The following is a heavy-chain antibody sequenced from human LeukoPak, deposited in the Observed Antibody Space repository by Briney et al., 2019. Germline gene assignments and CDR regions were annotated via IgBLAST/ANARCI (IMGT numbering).Heavy chain of an antibody. D-gene: IGHD3-22*01. CDR1: GFTVSSNY. CDR3: AKSHSSGYDFDY. Sequence: GGSLRLSCAASGFTVSSNYMSWVRQAPGKGLEWVSVIYSGGSTYYADSVKGRFTISRDNSKNTLYLQMNSLRAEDTAVYYCAKSHSSGYDFDYWGQGTLVTVSS. V-gene: IGHV3-66*01. J-gene: IGHJ4*02. CDR2: IYSGGST.